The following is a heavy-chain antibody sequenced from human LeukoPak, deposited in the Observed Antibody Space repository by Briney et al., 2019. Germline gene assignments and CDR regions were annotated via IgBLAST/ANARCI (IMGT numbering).Heavy chain of an antibody. J-gene: IGHJ4*02. Sequence: PGGSLRLSCAASGFSFSSYAMSWVRQAPGKGLEWVSAISSSGYTIYYADSVKGRFSISRDNSKNTVYLQMSSLRGEDTAVYHCAKGYCSGGSCYSGYWGQGALVTVSS. CDR3: AKGYCSGGSCYSGY. V-gene: IGHV3-23*01. D-gene: IGHD2-15*01. CDR2: ISSSGYTI. CDR1: GFSFSSYA.